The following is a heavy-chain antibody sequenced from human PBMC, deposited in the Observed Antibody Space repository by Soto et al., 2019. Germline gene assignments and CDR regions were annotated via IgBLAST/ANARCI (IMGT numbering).Heavy chain of an antibody. D-gene: IGHD3-3*01. CDR1: GFTFTTYS. Sequence: QVQLVESGGGVVQPGMSLRLSCAASGFTFTTYSIHWVRQAPGKGLEWVAVISHDGSYKYYADSVKGRFTISRASSKNTVYLQMNSLRAEDTAVYYCARDLSNFDLWSGDYREYRYYYNGLDVWGQGTTVTICS. J-gene: IGHJ6*02. V-gene: IGHV3-30-3*01. CDR3: ARDLSNFDLWSGDYREYRYYYNGLDV. CDR2: ISHDGSYK.